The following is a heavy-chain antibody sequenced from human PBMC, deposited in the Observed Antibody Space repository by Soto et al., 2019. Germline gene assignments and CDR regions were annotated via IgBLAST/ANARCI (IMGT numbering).Heavy chain of an antibody. CDR1: GFTLTSYT. Sequence: GGSLRLSCAASGFTLTSYTINWVRQAAGKGLEWVSSITSSRSHIYNADSVKGRFTISRDNAGNSLYLQMNSLRAEVSAVYYCVRERGLSSFYGMDVWGQGTTVTVSS. J-gene: IGHJ6*02. V-gene: IGHV3-21*01. CDR3: VRERGLSSFYGMDV. CDR2: ITSSRSHI. D-gene: IGHD3-10*01.